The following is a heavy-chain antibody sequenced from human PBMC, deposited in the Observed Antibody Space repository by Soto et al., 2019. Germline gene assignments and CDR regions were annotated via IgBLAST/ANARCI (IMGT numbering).Heavy chain of an antibody. CDR3: ARTDRDFYGLDV. V-gene: IGHV3-13*05. Sequence: EVQLVESGGGLVQPGGSLRLSCEASGFTFRNYDMHWVRQGTGKGLEWVSGISAAGDPDYADSVEGRFTISSENAQNSLFLQMNSLSVGDTAVYYCARTDRDFYGLDVWGQGTTVIVSS. J-gene: IGHJ6*02. CDR1: GFTFRNYD. CDR2: ISAAGDP.